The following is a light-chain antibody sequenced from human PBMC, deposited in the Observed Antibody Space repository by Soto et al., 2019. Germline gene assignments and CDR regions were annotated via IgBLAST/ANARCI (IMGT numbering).Light chain of an antibody. V-gene: IGKV3-20*01. CDR3: QQDGSSPLFS. J-gene: IGKJ3*01. Sequence: EIVLTQSPGTLSLSPGERATLSCRASQSVSSSYLAWYQQKPGQAPRLLIYGASSRATGIPDRFSGSGSGTDFTLTISRLEPEDFAVYYYQQDGSSPLFSFGPGTKVDIK. CDR1: QSVSSSY. CDR2: GAS.